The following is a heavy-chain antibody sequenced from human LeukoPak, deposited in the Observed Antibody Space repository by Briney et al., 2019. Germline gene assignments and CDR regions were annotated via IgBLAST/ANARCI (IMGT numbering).Heavy chain of an antibody. V-gene: IGHV1-3*01. CDR2: INAGNGNT. Sequence: ASVKVSCKAPGYTFTSYTMHWVRQAPGHRLEWVGWINAGNGNTKYSQKFQGRVTITRDTSASTAYMELSSLRSEDTAVYYCARGDSGSYPFDSWGQGTLVTVSS. D-gene: IGHD3-10*01. CDR3: ARGDSGSYPFDS. J-gene: IGHJ4*02. CDR1: GYTFTSYT.